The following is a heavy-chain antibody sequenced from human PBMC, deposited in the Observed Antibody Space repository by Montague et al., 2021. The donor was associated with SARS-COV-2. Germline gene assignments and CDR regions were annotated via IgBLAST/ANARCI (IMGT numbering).Heavy chain of an antibody. Sequence: VKPTQTLTLTCTFSGISLSTSGVGVAWLRQPPGKALEWLALIYWDDDERYSPSMRSRLTITKDTPENQVVLRMTNMDPMDTATYYCAPLGFDSRSYYTPHNWFDPWGQGILVTVSS. D-gene: IGHD3-10*01. V-gene: IGHV2-5*02. J-gene: IGHJ5*02. CDR3: APLGFDSRSYYTPHNWFDP. CDR1: GISLSTSGVG. CDR2: IYWDDDE.